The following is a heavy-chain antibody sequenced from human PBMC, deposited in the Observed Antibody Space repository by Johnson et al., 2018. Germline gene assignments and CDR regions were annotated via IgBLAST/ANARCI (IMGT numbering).Heavy chain of an antibody. D-gene: IGHD7-27*01. CDR3: ARDAPTGDYFDY. CDR2: IWCDGSTT. J-gene: IGHJ4*02. CDR1: GFTFSSYG. V-gene: IGHV3-33*01. Sequence: QVQLVESGGGVVQPGRSLRLSCVASGFTFSSYGMHWVRQAPGKGLEWVALIWCDGSTTYFADSVKGRFTISRDNSKNTLYLQMNSLRAEDTAVYYCARDAPTGDYFDYWGQGTLVTVSS.